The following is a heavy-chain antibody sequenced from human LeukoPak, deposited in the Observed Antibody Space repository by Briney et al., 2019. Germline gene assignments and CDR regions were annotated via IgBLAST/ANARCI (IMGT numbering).Heavy chain of an antibody. Sequence: GSLRLSCAASGFTFSSYGMHWVRQAPGKGLEWVAVISYDGSNKYYADSVKGRFTISRDNSKNTLYLQMNSLRAEDTAVYYCAKGEFYWGQGTLVTVSS. V-gene: IGHV3-30*18. CDR2: ISYDGSNK. CDR1: GFTFSSYG. CDR3: AKGEFY. J-gene: IGHJ4*02.